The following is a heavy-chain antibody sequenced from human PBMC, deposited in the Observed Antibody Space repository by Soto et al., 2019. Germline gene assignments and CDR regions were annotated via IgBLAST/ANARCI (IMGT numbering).Heavy chain of an antibody. CDR1: GGSFSGYY. CDR3: ARHMVLFGVVIQGYNWFDP. Sequence: SETLSLTCAVYGGSFSGYYWSWIRQPPGKGLEWIGEINHSGSTNYNPSLKSRVTISVDTSKNQFSLKLSSVTAADTAVYYCARHMVLFGVVIQGYNWFDPWGQGTLVTVSS. D-gene: IGHD3-3*01. J-gene: IGHJ5*02. CDR2: INHSGST. V-gene: IGHV4-34*01.